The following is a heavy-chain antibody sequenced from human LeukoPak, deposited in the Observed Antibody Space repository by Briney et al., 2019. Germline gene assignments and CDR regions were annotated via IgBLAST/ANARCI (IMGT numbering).Heavy chain of an antibody. V-gene: IGHV1-46*01. J-gene: IGHJ4*02. Sequence: ASVKVSCKASGYTLTSYYMHWVRQAPGQGLEWMGIIDPSGGSTSYAQKFQGRVTMTRDTSTSTVYMELSSLRSEDTAVYYCAGAIAAAASFDYWGQGTLVTVSS. D-gene: IGHD6-13*01. CDR3: AGAIAAAASFDY. CDR2: IDPSGGST. CDR1: GYTLTSYY.